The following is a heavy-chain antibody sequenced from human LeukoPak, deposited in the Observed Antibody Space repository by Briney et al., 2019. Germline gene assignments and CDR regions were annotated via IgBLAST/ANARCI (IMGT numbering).Heavy chain of an antibody. V-gene: IGHV5-51*01. CDR1: GYSFTSYW. D-gene: IGHD4-17*01. CDR3: ARGWAYGDYAPSDDAFDI. CDR2: IYPGDSDT. Sequence: GESLKISCKGSGYSFTSYWIGWVRQMPGKGLEWMGIIYPGDSDTRYSPSFQGQVTISADKSISTAYLQWSSLKASDTAMYYCARGWAYGDYAPSDDAFDIWGQGTMVTVSS. J-gene: IGHJ3*02.